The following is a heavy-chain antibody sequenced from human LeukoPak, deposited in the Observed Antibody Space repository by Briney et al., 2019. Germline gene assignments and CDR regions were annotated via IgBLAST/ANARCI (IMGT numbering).Heavy chain of an antibody. CDR1: GFTFSNYA. V-gene: IGHV3-30*04. CDR3: ARGRSLIAAAVTGYLDY. D-gene: IGHD6-13*01. Sequence: GRSLRLSCAASGFTFSNYAMHWVRQAPGKRLEWVALISYDGSDKYYVDSVKGRFTISRDKSKNTLYLQMNSLRAEDTAVYYCARGRSLIAAAVTGYLDYWGQGTLVTVSS. CDR2: ISYDGSDK. J-gene: IGHJ4*02.